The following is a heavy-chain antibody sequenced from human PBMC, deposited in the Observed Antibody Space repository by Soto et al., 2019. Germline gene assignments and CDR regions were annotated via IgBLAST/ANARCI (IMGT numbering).Heavy chain of an antibody. Sequence: ASLKVSCEGSWYTLTGYVINVVGQATGKGLEGMGWMNPNSGNTGYAQKFQGRVTMTRNTSISTAYMELSSLRSEDTAVYYCARGRKVRGVMSSPPYYYYYYYMDVWGKGTTVTVS. D-gene: IGHD3-10*01. CDR2: MNPNSGNT. CDR3: ARGRKVRGVMSSPPYYYYYYYMDV. J-gene: IGHJ6*03. V-gene: IGHV1-8*01. CDR1: WYTLTGYV.